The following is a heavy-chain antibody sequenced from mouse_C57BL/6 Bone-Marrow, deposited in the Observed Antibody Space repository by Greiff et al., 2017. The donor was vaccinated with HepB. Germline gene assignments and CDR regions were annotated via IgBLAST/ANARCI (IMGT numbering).Heavy chain of an antibody. Sequence: QVQLKESGPGILQPSQTLSLTCSFSGFSLSTFGMGVGWIRQPSGKGLEWLAHIWWDDDKYYNPALKSRLTISKDTSKNQVFLKIANVDTADTATYYCARSAYYSNFHAMDYWGQGTSVTVSS. J-gene: IGHJ4*01. D-gene: IGHD2-5*01. CDR1: GFSLSTFGMG. CDR2: IWWDDDK. CDR3: ARSAYYSNFHAMDY. V-gene: IGHV8-8*01.